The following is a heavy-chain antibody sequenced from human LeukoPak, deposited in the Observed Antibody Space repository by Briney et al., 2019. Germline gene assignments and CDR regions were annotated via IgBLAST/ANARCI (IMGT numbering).Heavy chain of an antibody. J-gene: IGHJ4*02. CDR1: GGSISSHY. D-gene: IGHD6-6*01. CDR3: ARAYSSSSGRPFDY. V-gene: IGHV4-59*11. CDR2: IYYSGTT. Sequence: PSEPLSLTCTVSGGSISSHYWSWVRQPPGKGLEWIGHIYYSGTTKYNTSLQSRVTISLETSKNKFSLNLTSVTAEGTTGYYYARAYSSSSGRPFDYWGQGTLVTVSS.